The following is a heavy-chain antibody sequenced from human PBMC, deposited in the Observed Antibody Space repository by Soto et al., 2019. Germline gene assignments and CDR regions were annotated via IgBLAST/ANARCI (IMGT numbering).Heavy chain of an antibody. Sequence: VQLVESGGGLVQPGGSLRLSCTASGFTFSNYWMNWVRQAPGKGLEWVANIKHDANEKYYVDSVKGRFTISRDNAKRSLYLQMDNLRAEDTAVYYCARGWFCSRGTCYSDFDFWGPGTLVTVSS. CDR1: GFTFSNYW. V-gene: IGHV3-7*01. J-gene: IGHJ4*02. CDR2: IKHDANEK. D-gene: IGHD2-15*01. CDR3: ARGWFCSRGTCYSDFDF.